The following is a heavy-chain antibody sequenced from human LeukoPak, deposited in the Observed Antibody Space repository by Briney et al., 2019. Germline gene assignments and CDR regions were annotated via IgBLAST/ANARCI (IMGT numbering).Heavy chain of an antibody. CDR1: GFTFSSYE. D-gene: IGHD3-10*01. CDR2: ISSSGSTI. J-gene: IGHJ4*02. V-gene: IGHV3-48*03. Sequence: PGRSLRLSCAASGFTFSSYEMNWVRQAPGKGLEWVSYISSSGSTIYYADSVKGRFTISRDNAKNSLYLQMNSLRAEDTAVYYCARGSDYYGSGSNTRCDYWGQGTLVTVSS. CDR3: ARGSDYYGSGSNTRCDY.